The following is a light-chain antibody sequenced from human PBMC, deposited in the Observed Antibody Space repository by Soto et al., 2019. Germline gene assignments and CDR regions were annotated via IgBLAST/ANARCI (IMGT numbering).Light chain of an antibody. Sequence: EIVLTQSPGTLSLSPGERATLSCRASQKISRSYLAWYQQKPGQAPRFLIYGASSRATGNPDRFSGSESGTDFTLTISRLEPEDFAVYYCQQYGGTPPITFGQGTRLEIK. V-gene: IGKV3-20*01. CDR1: QKISRSY. CDR3: QQYGGTPPIT. CDR2: GAS. J-gene: IGKJ5*01.